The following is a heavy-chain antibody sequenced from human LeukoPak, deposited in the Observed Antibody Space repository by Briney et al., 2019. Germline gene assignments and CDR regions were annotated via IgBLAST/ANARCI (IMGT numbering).Heavy chain of an antibody. CDR3: AKDMDFGRFDY. CDR2: IKQDGSEK. D-gene: IGHD3/OR15-3a*01. J-gene: IGHJ4*02. CDR1: GFTFSSYW. V-gene: IGHV3-7*03. Sequence: GGSLRLSCAASGFTFSSYWMSWVRQAPGKGLEWVANIKQDGSEKYYVDSVKGRFTISRDNAKNSLYLQMNSLRAEDTAVYYCAKDMDFGRFDYWGQGTLVTVSS.